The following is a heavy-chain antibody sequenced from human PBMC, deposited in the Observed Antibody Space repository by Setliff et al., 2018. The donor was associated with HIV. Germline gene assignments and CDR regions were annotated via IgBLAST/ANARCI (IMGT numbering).Heavy chain of an antibody. CDR2: VDYNGRT. D-gene: IGHD5-18*01. Sequence: PSETLSLTCSVSGASTSSYYWSWIRQPPGKGLEWIGYVDYNGRTDYNPSLKSRVTISLDTSKNQVSLKLSSVAAADTAVYHCARGAYRDGYDYWGQGTLVTVSS. V-gene: IGHV4-59*01. CDR1: GASTSSYY. J-gene: IGHJ4*02. CDR3: ARGAYRDGYDY.